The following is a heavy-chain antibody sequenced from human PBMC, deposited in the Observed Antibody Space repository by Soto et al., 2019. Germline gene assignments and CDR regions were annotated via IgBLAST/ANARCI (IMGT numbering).Heavy chain of an antibody. Sequence: EVQLVDSGGGLVHPGGSLRLSCAASGFTFSNFWMTWVRQAPGKGLEWVANIKEDGSRTYYVDSVKGRFTISRDNAENSLYLRLNSLRADDTAVYYCARAYEASSGWKFDYWGQGILVTVSS. J-gene: IGHJ4*02. CDR2: IKEDGSRT. CDR1: GFTFSNFW. D-gene: IGHD6-19*01. CDR3: ARAYEASSGWKFDY. V-gene: IGHV3-7*03.